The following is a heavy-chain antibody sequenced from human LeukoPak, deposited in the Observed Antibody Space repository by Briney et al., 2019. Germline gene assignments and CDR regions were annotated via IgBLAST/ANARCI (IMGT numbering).Heavy chain of an antibody. CDR2: IIPIFGTA. J-gene: IGHJ3*02. CDR1: GYTFTSYG. CDR3: ARRLYYYDSSGHDAFDI. Sequence: SVKVSCKASGYTFTSYGISWVRQAPGQGLEWMGGIIPIFGTANYAQKFQGRVTITTDESTSTAYMELSSLRSEDTAVYYCARRLYYYDSSGHDAFDIWGQGTVVTVSS. D-gene: IGHD3-22*01. V-gene: IGHV1-69*05.